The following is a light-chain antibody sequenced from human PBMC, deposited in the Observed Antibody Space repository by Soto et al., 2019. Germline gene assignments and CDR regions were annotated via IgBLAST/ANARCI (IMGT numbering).Light chain of an antibody. CDR2: DAS. CDR3: QQYHNWPIT. CDR1: QSVSSN. V-gene: IGKV3-15*01. Sequence: EIVMTQSPATLSVSPGERATLSLSASQSVSSNLAWHQQKPGQAPRILMYDASTRATGISARFSGSGSGTEFTLTISSLQSEDFAVYYCQQYHNWPITFGQGTRLEI. J-gene: IGKJ5*01.